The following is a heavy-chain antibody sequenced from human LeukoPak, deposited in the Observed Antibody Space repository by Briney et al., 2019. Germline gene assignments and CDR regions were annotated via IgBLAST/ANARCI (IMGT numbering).Heavy chain of an antibody. J-gene: IGHJ4*02. CDR1: GYTFTSYA. V-gene: IGHV1-8*02. CDR3: ARARSGLLWFGELLFLFDY. CDR2: MNPNSGNT. Sequence: ASVKVSCKASGYTFTSYAMNWVRQATGQGLEWMGWMNPNSGNTGYAQKFQGRVTMTRNTSISTAYMELSSLRSEDTAVYYCARARSGLLWFGELLFLFDYWGQGTLVTVSS. D-gene: IGHD3-10*01.